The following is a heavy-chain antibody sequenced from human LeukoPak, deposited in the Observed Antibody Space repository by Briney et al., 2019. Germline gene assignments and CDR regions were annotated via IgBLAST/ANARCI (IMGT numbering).Heavy chain of an antibody. D-gene: IGHD3-22*01. Sequence: SGGSLRLSCAASGFTFITYSMNWVRQAPGKGLEWVSSLSSHSTYIYYADSVMGRFTISRDNAKNSLYLQMDSLRAEDTAVYYCARSLGFYDSSGAYYFDYWGQGTLVTVSS. CDR1: GFTFITYS. CDR2: LSSHSTYI. V-gene: IGHV3-21*01. CDR3: ARSLGFYDSSGAYYFDY. J-gene: IGHJ4*02.